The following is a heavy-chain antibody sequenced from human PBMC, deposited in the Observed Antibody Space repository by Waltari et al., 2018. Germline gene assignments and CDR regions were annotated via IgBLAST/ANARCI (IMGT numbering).Heavy chain of an antibody. CDR2: IYYSGST. Sequence: QVQLQESGPGLVKPSQTLSLTCPVPGGSISSGDYYWSWIRQPPGKGLEWIGYIYYSGSTYYNPSLKSRVTLSVDTSKNQFSLKLSSVTAADTAVYYCARGVTGLYNWFDPWGQGTLVSVSS. CDR3: ARGVTGLYNWFDP. D-gene: IGHD7-27*01. V-gene: IGHV4-30-4*08. J-gene: IGHJ5*02. CDR1: GGSISSGDYY.